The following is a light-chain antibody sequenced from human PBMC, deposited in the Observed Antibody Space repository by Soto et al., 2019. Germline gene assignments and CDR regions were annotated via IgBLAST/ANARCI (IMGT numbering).Light chain of an antibody. CDR3: QSYDNSLRVV. CDR1: SSNTGAGYD. CDR2: GNN. J-gene: IGLJ2*01. V-gene: IGLV1-40*01. Sequence: QSVLTQPPSVSGAPGQRVTISCTGSSSNTGAGYDVQWYQQLPGTAPKLLIYGNNNRPSGVPDRFSGSKSGTSASLAIIGLQAEDEADYHCQSYDNSLRVVFGGGTKVTVL.